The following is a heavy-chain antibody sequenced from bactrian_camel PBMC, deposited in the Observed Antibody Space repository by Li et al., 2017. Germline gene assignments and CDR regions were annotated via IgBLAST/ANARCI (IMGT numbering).Heavy chain of an antibody. J-gene: IGHJ4*01. V-gene: IGHV3S40*01. D-gene: IGHD6*01. Sequence: VQLVESGGGMVQPGGSLRLSCAASGFAFNESRMSWVRQVPGKELEWVSAINSGGGSTYYGDYVQGRFTISRDNAKNTLYLQLNSLKTEDSAMYYCATCGSTWDLSSWGQGTQVTVS. CDR3: ATCGSTWDLSS. CDR1: GFAFNESR. CDR2: INSGGGST.